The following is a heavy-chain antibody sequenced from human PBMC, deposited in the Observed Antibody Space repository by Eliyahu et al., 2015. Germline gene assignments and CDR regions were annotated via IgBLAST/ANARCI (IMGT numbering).Heavy chain of an antibody. D-gene: IGHD3-10*01. J-gene: IGHJ4*02. Sequence: QVQLQQWGAGLLKPSETLSLTCAVYGXSFSGYYWSWXRQPPGKGLEWIGEINHSGSTNYNPSLKSRVTISVDTSKNQFSLKLSSVTAADTAVYYCARRITPSSHMVRDPHWESWGQGTLVTVSS. CDR2: INHSGST. V-gene: IGHV4-34*01. CDR3: ARRITPSSHMVRDPHWES. CDR1: GXSFSGYY.